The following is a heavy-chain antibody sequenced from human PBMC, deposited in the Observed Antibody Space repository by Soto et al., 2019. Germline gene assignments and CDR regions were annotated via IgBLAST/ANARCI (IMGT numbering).Heavy chain of an antibody. V-gene: IGHV4-39*01. D-gene: IGHD6-13*01. CDR3: ASIAAPGTTHFDF. CDR1: GGSLGSSSYY. Sequence: SETLSLTCTVSGGSLGSSSYYWGWIRQSPGKGLEWIGNIYYSGNTFYNPSLKSRATISVDTSKNQIYLHLSAVTAADTAIFYCASIAAPGTTHFDFWGQGTLVTVSS. J-gene: IGHJ4*02. CDR2: IYYSGNT.